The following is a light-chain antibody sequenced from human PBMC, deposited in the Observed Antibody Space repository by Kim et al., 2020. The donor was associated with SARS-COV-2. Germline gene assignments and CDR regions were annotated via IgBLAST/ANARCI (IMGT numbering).Light chain of an antibody. CDR3: HQRNNRPNT. CDR2: DAS. Sequence: LSAGERAALSCRASQSVGSYLDWYQQRPGQTPRLLIYDASKRATGIPARFSGSGFGTDFTLTISSLEPEDFALYYCHQRNNRPNTFGQGTKVDIK. CDR1: QSVGSY. V-gene: IGKV3-11*01. J-gene: IGKJ2*01.